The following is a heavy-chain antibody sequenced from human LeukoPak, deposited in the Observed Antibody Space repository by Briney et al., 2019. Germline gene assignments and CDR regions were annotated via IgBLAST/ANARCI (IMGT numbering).Heavy chain of an antibody. J-gene: IGHJ4*02. D-gene: IGHD2-21*02. Sequence: GRSLRLSCAASGFTFDDDAMYWDRQTPGKGLEWVSGISWNSGSIGYADSVKGRFTISRDNAKNSLYLQMNSLRAEDTALYYCAKDVCGGDCGFDYWGQGTLVTVSS. CDR1: GFTFDDDA. V-gene: IGHV3-9*01. CDR2: ISWNSGSI. CDR3: AKDVCGGDCGFDY.